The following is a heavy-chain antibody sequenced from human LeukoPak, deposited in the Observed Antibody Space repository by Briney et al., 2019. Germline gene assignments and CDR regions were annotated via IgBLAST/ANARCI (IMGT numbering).Heavy chain of an antibody. V-gene: IGHV4-4*07. CDR1: GGSISSYY. CDR2: IYPSGST. CDR3: ARTRGVPYGDYLNDY. J-gene: IGHJ4*02. D-gene: IGHD4-17*01. Sequence: SETLSLTCTVSGGSISSYYWSWIRQPAGKGLEWIGRIYPSGSTNYNPSLKSRLTISVDTSKNQFSLKLSSVTAADTAVYYCARTRGVPYGDYLNDYWGQGTLVTVSS.